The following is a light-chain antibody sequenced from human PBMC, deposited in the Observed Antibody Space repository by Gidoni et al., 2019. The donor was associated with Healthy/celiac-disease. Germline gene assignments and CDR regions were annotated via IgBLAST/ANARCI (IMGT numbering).Light chain of an antibody. CDR3: QHYGSLWT. V-gene: IGKV1-5*03. CDR1: QRILDW. J-gene: IGKJ1*01. Sequence: DIQMTQSPPTLSASVGDRVTLTCRASQRILDWLAWYQQKPREAPNLLIYKATRLESGVPSRFSGSGSWTEFTLTISSLQPNDLATYYCQHYGSLWTFGQXTKVEIK. CDR2: KAT.